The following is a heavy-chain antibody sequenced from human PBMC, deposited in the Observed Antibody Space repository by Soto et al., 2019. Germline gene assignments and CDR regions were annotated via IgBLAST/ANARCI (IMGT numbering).Heavy chain of an antibody. CDR2: IRSKTNNYAT. Sequence: PGGSLRLSCAASGLTFSDSAIHWFRQASGKGLEWVGRIRSKTNNYATTYAASVKGRFTISRDDSKNTAYLQMNSLKTEDTAVYYCTRPKNELRCYSYNGIDVWGQGTTVTVSS. J-gene: IGHJ6*02. D-gene: IGHD1-7*01. CDR1: GLTFSDSA. CDR3: TRPKNELRCYSYNGIDV. V-gene: IGHV3-73*01.